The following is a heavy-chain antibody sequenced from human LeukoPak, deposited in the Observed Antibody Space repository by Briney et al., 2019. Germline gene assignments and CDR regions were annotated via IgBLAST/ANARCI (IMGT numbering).Heavy chain of an antibody. J-gene: IGHJ4*02. CDR3: AKRGNWGFFDY. D-gene: IGHD7-27*01. CDR2: IYHSGST. V-gene: IGHV4-38-2*02. Sequence: SETLSLTCTVSGYSISSNYYWGWIRQPPGKGLEWIGSIYHSGSTYYNPSLKSRVTILIDTSKNQFSLKLSSVTAADTAVYYCAKRGNWGFFDYWGQGTLSPSPQ. CDR1: GYSISSNYY.